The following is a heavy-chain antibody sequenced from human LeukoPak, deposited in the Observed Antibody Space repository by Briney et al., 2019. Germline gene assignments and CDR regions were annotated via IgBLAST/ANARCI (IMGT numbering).Heavy chain of an antibody. CDR2: IYSGANT. V-gene: IGHV3-66*01. J-gene: IGHJ4*02. Sequence: GGSLRLSCAASGFTVSDNYMTWVRQAPGKGLEWVSVIYSGANTYYADSVKGRFTISRDNFENTLYLQMNSLRAEDTAVYYCARAIGGYSSSWYLDYWGQGTLVTVSS. CDR1: GFTVSDNY. CDR3: ARAIGGYSSSWYLDY. D-gene: IGHD6-13*01.